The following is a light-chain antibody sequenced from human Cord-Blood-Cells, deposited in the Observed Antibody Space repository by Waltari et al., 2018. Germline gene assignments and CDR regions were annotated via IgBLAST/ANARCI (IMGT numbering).Light chain of an antibody. CDR1: QSVLSSSNNKNY. CDR3: QQYYSTPFT. CDR2: WAS. Sequence: DIVMTQSPDPLAVPLGARATINCQSCQSVLSSSNNKNYLAWYQQKPGQPPKLLIYWASTRESGVPDRFSGSGSGTDFTLTISSLQAEDVAVYYCQQYYSTPFTFGPGTKVDIK. V-gene: IGKV4-1*01. J-gene: IGKJ3*01.